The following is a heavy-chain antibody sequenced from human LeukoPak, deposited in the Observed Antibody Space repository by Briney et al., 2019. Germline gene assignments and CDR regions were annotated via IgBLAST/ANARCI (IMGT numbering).Heavy chain of an antibody. J-gene: IGHJ6*03. CDR1: GFTFSSYS. V-gene: IGHV3-21*04. CDR3: AKEGGITMVRGVIITRSDYYYMDV. D-gene: IGHD3-10*01. Sequence: PGGSLRLSCAASGFTFSSYSMNWVRQAPGKGLEWVSSISSSSSYIYYADSVKGRFTISRDNSKNTLYLQMNSLRAEDTAVYYCAKEGGITMVRGVIITRSDYYYMDVWGKGTTVTVSS. CDR2: ISSSSSYI.